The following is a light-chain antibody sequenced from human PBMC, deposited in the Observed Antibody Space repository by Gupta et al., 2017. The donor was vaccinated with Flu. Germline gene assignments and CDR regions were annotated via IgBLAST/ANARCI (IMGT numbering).Light chain of an antibody. CDR3: SSYTRIDTVV. V-gene: IGLV2-14*01. CDR2: EVK. Sequence: QSALTQPASVSGSPGQSLTISCTATSSEVGDYDYVSWYQQHPGQAPKLILYEVKNRPSGISDRVSGSKSGKTASLTISGLQAEDEAHYFCSSYTRIDTVVFGGGTKLTVL. CDR1: SSEVGDYDY. J-gene: IGLJ3*02.